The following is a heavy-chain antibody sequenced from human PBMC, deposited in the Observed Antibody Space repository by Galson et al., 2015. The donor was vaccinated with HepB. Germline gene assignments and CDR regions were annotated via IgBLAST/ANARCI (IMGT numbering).Heavy chain of an antibody. CDR1: GYSISSGYY. V-gene: IGHV4-38-2*02. CDR2: IYHSGST. D-gene: IGHD1-26*01. Sequence: TLSLTCAVSGYSISSGYYWGWIRQPPGKGLEWIGSIYHSGSTYYNPSLKSRVTISVDTSKNQFSLKLSSVTAADTAVYYCARDRGGSYLRRVFDYWGQGTLVTVSS. CDR3: ARDRGGSYLRRVFDY. J-gene: IGHJ4*02.